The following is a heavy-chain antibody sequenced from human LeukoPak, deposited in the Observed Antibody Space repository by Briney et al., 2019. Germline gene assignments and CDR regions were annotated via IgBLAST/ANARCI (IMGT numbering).Heavy chain of an antibody. J-gene: IGHJ6*02. V-gene: IGHV1-69*04. Sequence: SVKVSCKASGGTFSTYAISWVRQAPGQGLEWVGRIVPILGTANYAQNFQGRVTITADRSTSTAYMELRSLRSDDTAVYYCARDVGKYCSSTSCYKSMDVWGQGTTVTVSS. D-gene: IGHD2-2*02. CDR3: ARDVGKYCSSTSCYKSMDV. CDR2: IVPILGTA. CDR1: GGTFSTYA.